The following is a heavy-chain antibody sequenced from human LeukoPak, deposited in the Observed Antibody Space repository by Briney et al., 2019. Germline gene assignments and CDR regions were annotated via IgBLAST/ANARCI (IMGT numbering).Heavy chain of an antibody. CDR2: INHSGST. Sequence: PSETQSLTCTVSGGSINDYYWSWIRQPPGKGLEWIGEINHSGSTNYNPSLKSRVTISVDTSKNQFSLKLSSVTAADTAVYYCARSSREPSGSYYDYWGQGTLVTVSS. CDR1: GGSINDYY. J-gene: IGHJ4*02. V-gene: IGHV4-34*01. D-gene: IGHD1-26*01. CDR3: ARSSREPSGSYYDY.